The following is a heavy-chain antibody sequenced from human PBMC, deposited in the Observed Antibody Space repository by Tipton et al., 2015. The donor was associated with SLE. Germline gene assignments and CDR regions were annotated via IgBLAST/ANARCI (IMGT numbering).Heavy chain of an antibody. J-gene: IGHJ4*02. CDR1: GFTFSTFW. CDR2: IKEDGSEE. Sequence: GSLRLSCAASGFTFSTFWMSWVRQAPGKGLEWVASIKEDGSEEYYVDSVKGLFTISRDNAKNSLYLQLNSVRAEDTSVYYCQRESSGYVYWGQVSLLPVSS. V-gene: IGHV3-7*01. CDR3: QRESSGYVY. D-gene: IGHD3-22*01.